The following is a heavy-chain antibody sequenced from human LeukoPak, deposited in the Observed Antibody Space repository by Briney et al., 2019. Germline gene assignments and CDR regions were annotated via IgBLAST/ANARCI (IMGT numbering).Heavy chain of an antibody. J-gene: IGHJ4*02. CDR2: IWDDGTNK. D-gene: IGHD2-15*01. Sequence: GVSLRLSCAASGFTFSSYGMHWVRQAPGKGLEWVALIWDDGTNKYYADSVKGRFTISRDNSKNTMYLQMNSLRVEDTAVYFCARGDRFCSGGSCYPLDYWGQGTLVTVSS. CDR3: ARGDRFCSGGSCYPLDY. V-gene: IGHV3-33*08. CDR1: GFTFSSYG.